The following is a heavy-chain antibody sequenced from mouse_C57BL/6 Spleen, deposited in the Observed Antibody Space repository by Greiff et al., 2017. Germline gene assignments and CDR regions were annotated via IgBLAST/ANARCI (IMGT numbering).Heavy chain of an antibody. CDR2: IDPSDSYT. D-gene: IGHD1-1*01. Sequence: QVQLQQPGAELVKPGASVKLSCKASGYTFTSYWMQWVKQRPGQGLEWIGEIDPSDSYTNYNQKFKGKATLTVDTSSSTAYMQLSSLTSEDSAVYDCARRWHYYGSSSKGYFDVWGTGTTVTVSS. J-gene: IGHJ1*03. V-gene: IGHV1-50*01. CDR1: GYTFTSYW. CDR3: ARRWHYYGSSSKGYFDV.